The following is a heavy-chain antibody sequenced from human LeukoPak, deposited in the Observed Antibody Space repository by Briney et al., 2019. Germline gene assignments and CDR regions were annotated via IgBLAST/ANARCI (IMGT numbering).Heavy chain of an antibody. CDR1: GFTFSSFE. CDR3: ARALRAVRGYYFDY. CDR2: ISSSGSTK. D-gene: IGHD3-10*01. Sequence: GGSLRLSCAVSGFTFSSFEMNWVRLAPGKGLEWVSYISSSGSTKYYADSVKGRFTISRDNAKNSLYLQMNSLRAEDTAVYYCARALRAVRGYYFDYWGQGTLVTVSS. J-gene: IGHJ4*02. V-gene: IGHV3-48*03.